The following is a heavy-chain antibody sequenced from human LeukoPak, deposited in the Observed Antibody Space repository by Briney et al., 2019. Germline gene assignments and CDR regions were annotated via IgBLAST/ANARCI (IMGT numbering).Heavy chain of an antibody. Sequence: SQTLSLICAISGDSVSSNSAAWNWIRQSPARGLEWLGRTYYRSKWHNDYAPSVKSRITINPDTSKNQFSLQVNSMTPEDTAVYYCVRSRGDLDYWGQGTLVTVSS. D-gene: IGHD3-10*01. CDR3: VRSRGDLDY. CDR1: GDSVSSNSAA. V-gene: IGHV6-1*01. J-gene: IGHJ4*02. CDR2: TYYRSKWHN.